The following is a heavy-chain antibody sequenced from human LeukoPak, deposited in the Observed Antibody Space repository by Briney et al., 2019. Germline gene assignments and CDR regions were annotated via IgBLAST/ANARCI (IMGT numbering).Heavy chain of an antibody. D-gene: IGHD3-10*01. CDR1: GLTVTNAW. V-gene: IGHV3-15*07. CDR2: IASKTDGGAT. CDR3: TTGIRGD. Sequence: GSLRLSCSASGLTVTNAWMNWVRPAPGEGLDWVGRIASKTDGGATDYAAPVKGRFTISRDDSKNTLNLQMNSLKTEDTAVYYCTTGIRGDWGQGTLVTVSS. J-gene: IGHJ4*02.